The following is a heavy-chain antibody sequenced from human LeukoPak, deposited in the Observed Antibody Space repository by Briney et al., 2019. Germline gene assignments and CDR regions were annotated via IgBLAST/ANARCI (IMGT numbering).Heavy chain of an antibody. CDR2: ISGSGGST. CDR1: GFTFSSYA. J-gene: IGHJ3*01. Sequence: GGSLRLSCAASGFTFSSYAMSWVRQAPGKGLEWVSAISGSGGSTYYADSVKGRFTISRDNAKNSLSLQLNSLRAEDTAVYFCARLRDSFWGQGTMVTVSS. CDR3: ARLRDSF. V-gene: IGHV3-23*01. D-gene: IGHD2-15*01.